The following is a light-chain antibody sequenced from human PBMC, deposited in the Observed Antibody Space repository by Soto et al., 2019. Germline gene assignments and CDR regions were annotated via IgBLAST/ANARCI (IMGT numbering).Light chain of an antibody. CDR2: DVS. V-gene: IGKV3-11*01. CDR1: QSVSES. Sequence: EIVLTQSPATLALSPWGRATLSCRASQSVSESLAWYQQKPGQATRLLIYDVSYRATGIPVRFSGSGAGTEFTLTISSLEPEDFAVYYCQQRSDWPPITFGQGTRLEIK. CDR3: QQRSDWPPIT. J-gene: IGKJ5*01.